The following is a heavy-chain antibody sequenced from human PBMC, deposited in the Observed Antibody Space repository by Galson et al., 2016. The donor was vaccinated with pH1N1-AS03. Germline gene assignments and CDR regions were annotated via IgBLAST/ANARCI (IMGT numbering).Heavy chain of an antibody. Sequence: CAISGDSVSSNTAAWNWIRQSPSRGLEWLGRTYYRSKWYKWYNDYAVSVESRITINPDTSKNQFSLQLNSVTPEDTAAYYCARDHLGAGPAFDYWGQGTLVTVSS. CDR3: ARDHLGAGPAFDY. V-gene: IGHV6-1*01. J-gene: IGHJ4*02. D-gene: IGHD1-26*01. CDR1: GDSVSSNTAA. CDR2: TYYRSKWYKWYN.